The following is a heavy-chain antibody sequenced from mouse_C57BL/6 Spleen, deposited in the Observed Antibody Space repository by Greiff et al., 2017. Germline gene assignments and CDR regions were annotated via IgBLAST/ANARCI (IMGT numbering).Heavy chain of an antibody. CDR3: VRQDPLGYFDV. CDR2: IRSKSNNYAT. Sequence: EVQGVESGGGLVQPKGSLKLSCAASGFSFNTYAMNWVRQAPGQGLEWVARIRSKSNNYATYHADSVKDRFTISRDDSESMLYLQMNNLKTEDTAMYYCVRQDPLGYFDVWGTGTTVTVAS. V-gene: IGHV10-1*01. CDR1: GFSFNTYA. J-gene: IGHJ1*03.